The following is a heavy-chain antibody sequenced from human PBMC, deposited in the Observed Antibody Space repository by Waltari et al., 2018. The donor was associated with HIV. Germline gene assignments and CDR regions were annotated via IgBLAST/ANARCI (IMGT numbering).Heavy chain of an antibody. CDR2: IRYDGNTK. J-gene: IGHJ6*02. Sequence: QGQLVESGGGVVQPGGSLRLSCAASGFSFSISGMHWVRQAPGKGLEWVTVIRYDGNTKYYADSVKGRVTISRDNSKNTLYLQMSSLRAEDTAVYYCAKELRSGYSYYYYGMDVWGQGTTVTVSS. D-gene: IGHD2-15*01. CDR1: GFSFSISG. CDR3: AKELRSGYSYYYYGMDV. V-gene: IGHV3-30*02.